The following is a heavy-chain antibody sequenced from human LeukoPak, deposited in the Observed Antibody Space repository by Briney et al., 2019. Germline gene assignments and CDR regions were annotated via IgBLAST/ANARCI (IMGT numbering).Heavy chain of an antibody. V-gene: IGHV3-23*01. CDR2: ISGSGGST. Sequence: SGGSLRLSCAASGFTFSSYAMSWVRQAPGKGLEWVSAISGSGGSTYYADSVKGRFTISRDNSKNTLYLQMNSLRAEDTAVYYCAKDSLGVVIISGQHWGQGTLVTVSS. CDR3: AKDSLGVVIISGQH. J-gene: IGHJ1*01. D-gene: IGHD3-3*01. CDR1: GFTFSSYA.